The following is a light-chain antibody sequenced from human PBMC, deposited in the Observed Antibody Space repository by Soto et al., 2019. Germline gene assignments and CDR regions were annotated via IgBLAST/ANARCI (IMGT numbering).Light chain of an antibody. CDR3: QQYDDWLRLT. CDR1: QSVNIY. CDR2: GAS. Sequence: EIVIAQSSARMSVSLVERATVSCSASQSVNIYLAWYQQQPRQAPRLLLFGASSRATGIPARFSGSGSGTEFNLPISSLQSEDFAVYFCQQYDDWLRLTFGGGTKVDIK. J-gene: IGKJ4*01. V-gene: IGKV3D-15*01.